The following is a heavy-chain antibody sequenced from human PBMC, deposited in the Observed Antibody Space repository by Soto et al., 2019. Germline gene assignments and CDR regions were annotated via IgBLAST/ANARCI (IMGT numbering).Heavy chain of an antibody. CDR3: ARDLRKGIAGAGAPN. CDR2: IYYSGST. CDR1: GGSISSGDYY. Sequence: QVQLQESGPGLVKPSQTLSLTCTVSGGSISSGDYYWSWIRQPPGKGLEWIGYIYYSGSTYYNPSLMSRVTISVDTSKNQFSLKLSSVTAADTAVYYCARDLRKGIAGAGAPNWGQGTLVTVSS. V-gene: IGHV4-30-4*01. J-gene: IGHJ4*02. D-gene: IGHD6-19*01.